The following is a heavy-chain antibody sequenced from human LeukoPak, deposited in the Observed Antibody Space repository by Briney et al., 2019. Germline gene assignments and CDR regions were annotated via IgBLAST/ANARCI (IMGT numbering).Heavy chain of an antibody. J-gene: IGHJ3*02. CDR3: ARGAGGNYYDSSGYPDAFDI. CDR2: ISAYNGNT. Sequence: GASVKVSCKASGYTFTSYGISWVRQAPGQGPEWMGWISAYNGNTNYAQKLQGRVTMTTDTSTSTAYMELRSLRSDDTAVYYCARGAGGNYYDSSGYPDAFDIWGQGTMVTVSS. V-gene: IGHV1-18*01. D-gene: IGHD3-22*01. CDR1: GYTFTSYG.